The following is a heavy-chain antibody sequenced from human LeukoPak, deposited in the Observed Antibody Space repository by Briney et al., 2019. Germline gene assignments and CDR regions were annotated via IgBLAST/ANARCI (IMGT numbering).Heavy chain of an antibody. CDR2: INPNSGGT. CDR1: GYTFTGYY. CDR3: ARDLYYYGSGTSPWYYYYYYMDV. Sequence: GASVKVSCKASGYTFTGYYMHWVRQAPGQGLEWMGWINPNSGGTNYAQKFQGRVTMTRDTSISTAYMELSRLRSDDTAVYYCARDLYYYGSGTSPWYYYYYYMDVWGKGTTVTVSS. D-gene: IGHD3-10*01. J-gene: IGHJ6*03. V-gene: IGHV1-2*02.